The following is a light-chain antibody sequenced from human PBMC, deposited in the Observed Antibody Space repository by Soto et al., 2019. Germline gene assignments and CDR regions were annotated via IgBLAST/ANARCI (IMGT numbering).Light chain of an antibody. J-gene: IGLJ2*01. Sequence: QSVLTQPPSASGTPGQMVTISCSGSSSNIGSNTVNWYQQLPGMAPKLLIYNNSQRPSGVPDRFSGSKSGTSASLAISGLQSRDEADYYCAAWDASLRGLEFGGGTKLTVL. CDR2: NNS. V-gene: IGLV1-44*01. CDR3: AAWDASLRGLE. CDR1: SSNIGSNT.